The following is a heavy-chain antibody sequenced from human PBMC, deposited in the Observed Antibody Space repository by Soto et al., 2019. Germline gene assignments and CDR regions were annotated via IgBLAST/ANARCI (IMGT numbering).Heavy chain of an antibody. V-gene: IGHV4-30-2*01. CDR3: ARVVSRYSSSSRAYYFDY. J-gene: IGHJ4*02. Sequence: ASETLSLTCAVSGGSISSGGYSWSWIRQPPGKGLEWIGYIYHSGSTYYNPSLKSRVTISVDRSKNQFSLKLSSVTAADTAVYYCARVVSRYSSSSRAYYFDYWGQGARVTVSS. CDR2: IYHSGST. CDR1: GGSISSGGYS. D-gene: IGHD6-6*01.